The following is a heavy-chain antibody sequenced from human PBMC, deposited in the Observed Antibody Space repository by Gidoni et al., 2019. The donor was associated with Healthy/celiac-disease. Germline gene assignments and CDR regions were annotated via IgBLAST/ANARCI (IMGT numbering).Heavy chain of an antibody. Sequence: QVTLRESGPALVTPTQTLTLTCTFSGFSLSTSGMCVSWIRQPPGKALEWLARIDWDDDKYYSTSLKTRLTISKDTSKNQVVLTMTNMDPVETATYYCARRVTHYYDSSGYLDYWGQGTLVTVSS. V-gene: IGHV2-70*15. CDR2: IDWDDDK. CDR3: ARRVTHYYDSSGYLDY. D-gene: IGHD3-22*01. CDR1: GFSLSTSGMC. J-gene: IGHJ4*02.